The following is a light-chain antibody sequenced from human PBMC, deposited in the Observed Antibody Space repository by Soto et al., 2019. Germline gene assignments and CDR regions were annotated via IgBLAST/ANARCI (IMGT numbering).Light chain of an antibody. CDR1: RSLSSSY. Sequence: EIVLTQSPGTLSLSPGERATLSCRASRSLSSSYVVWYQQKPGQAPRLLIYAASRRATGIPDRFSGSGSAAEYTLTISRLEPEDVAVYYCQQQGTFGQWTKLEIK. V-gene: IGKV3-20*01. CDR3: QQQGT. J-gene: IGKJ2*01. CDR2: AAS.